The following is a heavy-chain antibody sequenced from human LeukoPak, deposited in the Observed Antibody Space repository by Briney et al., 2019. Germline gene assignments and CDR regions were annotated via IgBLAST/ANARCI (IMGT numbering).Heavy chain of an antibody. Sequence: SETLSLTCTVSGRSITTYYWNWIRQAPGKGLEWIGYIHYSGSTTYNNYHPSLKSRVTISLDTSKNHFSLRLNSVTAADTAVYFCARAPPRGGWFDPWGQGTLVTVSS. CDR2: IHYSGSTTYN. D-gene: IGHD3-10*01. CDR3: ARAPPRGGWFDP. V-gene: IGHV4-59*13. CDR1: GRSITTYY. J-gene: IGHJ5*02.